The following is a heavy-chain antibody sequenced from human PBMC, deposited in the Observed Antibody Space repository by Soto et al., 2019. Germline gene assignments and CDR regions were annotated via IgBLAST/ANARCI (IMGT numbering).Heavy chain of an antibody. CDR3: ARVSGYYLPDY. CDR1: GYTFTNYA. V-gene: IGHV1-3*05. Sequence: HVQLVQSGAEEKKPGASVKVSCKASGYTFTNYATHWVRQAPGQRLEWMGWINAGNGNTKYSQKFQGRVTITRDTSASTAYMELSSLRSEDTAVYYCARVSGYYLPDYWGQGTLVTVSS. J-gene: IGHJ4*02. D-gene: IGHD5-12*01. CDR2: INAGNGNT.